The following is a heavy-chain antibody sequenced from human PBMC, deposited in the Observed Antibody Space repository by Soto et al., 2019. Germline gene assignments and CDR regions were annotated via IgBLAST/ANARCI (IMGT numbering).Heavy chain of an antibody. D-gene: IGHD1-1*01. Sequence: SETLSLTCTVSGDSISTNNYFWGWIRQPPGKGLEWVATIHFGGNTYYSLSLKSRVNISVDTSKNRFSLNLNSVTAADTAVYYCARRYGYSFDYWGQGTLVTVSS. CDR1: GDSISTNNYF. CDR3: ARRYGYSFDY. V-gene: IGHV4-39*02. J-gene: IGHJ4*02. CDR2: IHFGGNT.